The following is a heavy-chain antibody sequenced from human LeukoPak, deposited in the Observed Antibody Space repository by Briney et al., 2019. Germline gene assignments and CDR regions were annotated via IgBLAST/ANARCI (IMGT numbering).Heavy chain of an antibody. D-gene: IGHD6-6*01. CDR3: ARDPVGFISHLSEYSSSY. J-gene: IGHJ4*02. CDR2: IYTSGST. Sequence: SETLSLTCTVSGGSISSYYWSWIRQPAGKGLEWIGRIYTSGSTNYNPSLKSRVTMSVDTSKNQFSLKLSSVTAADTAVYYCARDPVGFISHLSEYSSSYWGQGTLVTVSS. CDR1: GGSISSYY. V-gene: IGHV4-4*07.